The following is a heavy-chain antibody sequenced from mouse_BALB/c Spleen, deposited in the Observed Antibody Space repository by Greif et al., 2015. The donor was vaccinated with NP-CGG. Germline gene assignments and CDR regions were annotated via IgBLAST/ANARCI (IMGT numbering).Heavy chain of an antibody. V-gene: IGHV2-2*02. CDR3: ARNYGGGYYYAMDY. CDR1: GFSLTSYG. J-gene: IGHJ4*01. Sequence: VQGVESGPGLVQPSRSLSITCTVSGFSLTSYGVHWVRQSPGKGLEWLGVIWSGGSTDYNAAFISRLSISKDNSKSQVFFKMNSLQANDTAIYYCARNYGGGYYYAMDYWGQGTSVTVSS. D-gene: IGHD1-1*01. CDR2: IWSGGST.